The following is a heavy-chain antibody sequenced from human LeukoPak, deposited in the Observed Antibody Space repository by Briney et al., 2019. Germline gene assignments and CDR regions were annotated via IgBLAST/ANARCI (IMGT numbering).Heavy chain of an antibody. J-gene: IGHJ4*02. Sequence: GASVKVSCKASGYTFTGYYMHWVRQAPGQGLEWMGWISAYNGNTNYAQKLQGRVTMTTDTSTSTAYMELRSLRSDDTAVYYCARDNYYDILTGYYTTLFNYWGQGTLVTVSS. D-gene: IGHD3-9*01. CDR1: GYTFTGYY. CDR2: ISAYNGNT. V-gene: IGHV1-18*04. CDR3: ARDNYYDILTGYYTTLFNY.